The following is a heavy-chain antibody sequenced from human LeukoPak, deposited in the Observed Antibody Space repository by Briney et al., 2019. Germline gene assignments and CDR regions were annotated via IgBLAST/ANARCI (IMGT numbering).Heavy chain of an antibody. D-gene: IGHD2-8*01. CDR1: GYTFTSYD. J-gene: IGHJ5*02. V-gene: IGHV1-8*01. CDR3: ARRRADIVLMVYAILYNWFDP. Sequence: GASVKVSCKASGYTFTSYDINWVGQATGQGLEWMGWMNPNSGKTGNAQKFQGRLAMTRNNTISTAYMELSSLRSADTAVYYCARRRADIVLMVYAILYNWFDPWGQGTLVTVSS. CDR2: MNPNSGKT.